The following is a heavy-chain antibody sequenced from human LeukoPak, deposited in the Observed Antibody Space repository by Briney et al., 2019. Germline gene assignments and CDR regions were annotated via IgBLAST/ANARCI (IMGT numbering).Heavy chain of an antibody. CDR1: GYIFSNYW. Sequence: GGSLKISCKGSGYIFSNYWIGWVRPMPGKGLEWMGIIYPGDPDTRYSPSFQGQVTISADKSISAAYLQWSSLKASDTAMYYCARHYYDYVWGSYGIDYWGQGTLVTVSS. CDR3: ARHYYDYVWGSYGIDY. D-gene: IGHD3-16*01. J-gene: IGHJ4*02. CDR2: IYPGDPDT. V-gene: IGHV5-51*01.